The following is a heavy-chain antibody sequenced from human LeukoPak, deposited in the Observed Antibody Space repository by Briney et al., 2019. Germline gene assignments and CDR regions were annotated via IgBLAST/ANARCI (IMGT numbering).Heavy chain of an antibody. J-gene: IGHJ4*02. CDR2: INSDGSST. Sequence: GGSLRLSCAASGFTFRSFWMHWVRHAPGKGLVSVSRINSDGSSTSYADSVKGRFTISRDNAKNTLYLQMNSLRAEDTAVYYCARGVDYWGQGTLVTVSS. V-gene: IGHV3-74*01. CDR1: GFTFRSFW. CDR3: ARGVDY.